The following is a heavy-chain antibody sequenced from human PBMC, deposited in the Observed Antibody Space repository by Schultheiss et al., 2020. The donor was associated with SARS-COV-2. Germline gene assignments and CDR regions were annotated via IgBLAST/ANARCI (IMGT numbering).Heavy chain of an antibody. D-gene: IGHD6-19*01. V-gene: IGHV3-49*03. CDR3: ARGGPRAVAPMDV. Sequence: GGSLRLSCTASGLNVGDFAMSWFRQAPGKGLEWLTFIRSRAFGGTTEYAASVKGRFTISRDDSKSIAYLQMNSLRAEDTAIYYCARGGPRAVAPMDVWGQGTTVTVSS. J-gene: IGHJ6*02. CDR2: IRSRAFGGTT. CDR1: GLNVGDFA.